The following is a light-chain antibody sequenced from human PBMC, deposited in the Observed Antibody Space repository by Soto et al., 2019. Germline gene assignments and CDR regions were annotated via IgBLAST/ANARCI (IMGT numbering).Light chain of an antibody. V-gene: IGLV2-14*03. J-gene: IGLJ1*01. CDR3: SSYTSSSTLYG. CDR2: DVS. Sequence: QFALTQPASVSGSPGQSITISCTGTSSDVGGYNYVSWYQQHPGKAPKLMIYDVSNRPSGVSNRFSGSKSGNTASLTISGLQAEDEADYYCSSYTSSSTLYGFGTGTKVTVL. CDR1: SSDVGGYNY.